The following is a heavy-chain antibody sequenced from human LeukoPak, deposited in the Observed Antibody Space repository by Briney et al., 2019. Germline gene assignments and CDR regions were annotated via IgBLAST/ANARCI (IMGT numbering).Heavy chain of an antibody. CDR1: GGSFSGYY. D-gene: IGHD3-22*01. CDR3: AKSNGYGLIDI. Sequence: SETLSLTCAVYGGSFSGYYWGWVRQPPRKALEWIGNIFYSGSTYYSPSLKSRVTISLDTSRNQFSLKLNSVTAADTAVYYCAKSNGYGLIDIWGQGTMVTVSS. CDR2: IFYSGST. J-gene: IGHJ3*02. V-gene: IGHV4-34*12.